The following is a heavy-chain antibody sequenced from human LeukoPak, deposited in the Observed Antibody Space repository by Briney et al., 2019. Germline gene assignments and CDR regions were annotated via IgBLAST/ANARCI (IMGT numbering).Heavy chain of an antibody. Sequence: GGSLRLSCAASGFTFSSYAMHWVRQAPGKGLEWVAVISYDGSNKYYADSVKGRFTISRDNSKNTLYLHMNSLRAQDTAIYYCAHSKAVAGFGTFDYWGQGTLVTVSS. V-gene: IGHV3-30*04. CDR3: AHSKAVAGFGTFDY. CDR2: ISYDGSNK. J-gene: IGHJ4*02. CDR1: GFTFSSYA. D-gene: IGHD6-19*01.